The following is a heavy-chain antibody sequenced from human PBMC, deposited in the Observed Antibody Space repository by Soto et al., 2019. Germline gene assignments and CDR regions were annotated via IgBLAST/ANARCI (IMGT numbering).Heavy chain of an antibody. Sequence: QVQLQESGPGLVKPSQTLSLTCTVSGGSISSGDYYWSWIRQPPGKGLEWIGYIYYSGSTYYNPSLKSRVTLSVDTSKNQFSLKLSSVTAADTAVYYCARFDIVLVPAANPHSFDIWGQGTMVTVSS. CDR3: ARFDIVLVPAANPHSFDI. V-gene: IGHV4-30-4*01. J-gene: IGHJ3*02. D-gene: IGHD2-2*01. CDR2: IYYSGST. CDR1: GGSISSGDYY.